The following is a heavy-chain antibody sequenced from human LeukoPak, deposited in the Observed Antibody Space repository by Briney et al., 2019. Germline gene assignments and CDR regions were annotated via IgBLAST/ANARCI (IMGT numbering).Heavy chain of an antibody. CDR2: IIPIFGTA. CDR1: GYTFTSYY. J-gene: IGHJ4*02. D-gene: IGHD3-10*01. Sequence: GASVKVSCTASGYTFTSYYMHWVRQAPGQGLEWMGGIIPIFGTANYAQKFQGRVTIAADESTSTAYMELSSLRSEDTAVYYCTTGAGRGYWGQGTLVTVSS. V-gene: IGHV1-69*13. CDR3: TTGAGRGY.